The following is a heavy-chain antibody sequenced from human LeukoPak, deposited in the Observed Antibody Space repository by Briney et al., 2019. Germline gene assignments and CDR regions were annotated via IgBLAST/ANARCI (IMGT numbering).Heavy chain of an antibody. J-gene: IGHJ4*02. CDR2: ISGSGGST. CDR3: AKDYDSSGYGGYYFDY. D-gene: IGHD3-22*01. CDR1: GFTFSSYA. V-gene: IGHV3-23*01. Sequence: GGSLRLSCAASGFTFSSYAMSWVRQAPGKGLEWVSAISGSGGSTYYADSVKGWFTISRDNSKNTLYLQMNSLRAEDTAVYYCAKDYDSSGYGGYYFDYWGQGTLVTVSS.